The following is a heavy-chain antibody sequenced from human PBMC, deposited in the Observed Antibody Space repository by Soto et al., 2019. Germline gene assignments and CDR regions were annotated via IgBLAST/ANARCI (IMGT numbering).Heavy chain of an antibody. CDR3: ARRHDFWSGYFDY. D-gene: IGHD3-3*01. Sequence: TSETLSLTCAVYGGSFSGYYWSWIRQPPGKGLEWIGEINHSGSTNYNPSLKSRVTISVDTSKNQFSLKLSSVTAADTAVYYCARRHDFWSGYFDYWGQGTLVTVSS. J-gene: IGHJ4*02. V-gene: IGHV4-34*01. CDR1: GGSFSGYY. CDR2: INHSGST.